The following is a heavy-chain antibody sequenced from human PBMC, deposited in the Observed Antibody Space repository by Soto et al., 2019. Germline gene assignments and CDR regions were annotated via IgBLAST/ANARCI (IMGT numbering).Heavy chain of an antibody. CDR2: LKSDGSTT. D-gene: IGHD2-15*01. CDR3: AIGGGSGNPAFDY. CDR1: GFTFSNHW. V-gene: IGHV3-74*01. J-gene: IGHJ4*02. Sequence: EVHLVESGGGLVQPGGSLRLSCAASGFTFSNHWMHWVRQAPGKGLVWVSHLKSDGSTTIYADSVKGRFTISRDNAKNTLYVQMNSLRPEDTAVYYCAIGGGSGNPAFDYWGQGTLVTVSS.